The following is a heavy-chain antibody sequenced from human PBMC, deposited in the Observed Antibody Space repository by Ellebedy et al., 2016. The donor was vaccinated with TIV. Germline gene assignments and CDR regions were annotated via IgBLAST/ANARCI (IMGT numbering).Heavy chain of an antibody. CDR3: VRDHEGWH. D-gene: IGHD6-19*01. CDR1: GFMFSDDA. Sequence: GESLKISCAASGFMFSDDAMHWVRQAPGKGPEWLALISDDGRTTLYAESVRGRFTITRDNSKNTLHLDMNSLKPEDTAVFYCVRDHEGWHWGQGTLVSVSS. V-gene: IGHV3-30-3*01. CDR2: ISDDGRTT. J-gene: IGHJ4*02.